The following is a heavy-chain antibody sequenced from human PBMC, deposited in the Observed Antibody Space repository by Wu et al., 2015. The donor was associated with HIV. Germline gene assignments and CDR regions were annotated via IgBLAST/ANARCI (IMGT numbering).Heavy chain of an antibody. J-gene: IGHJ4*02. CDR1: GGTFSSYA. D-gene: IGHD1-1*01. Sequence: QVQLVQSGGDVKKPGSSVKVSCKASGGTFSSYAISWVRQAPGQGLEWMGRIIPIFGTANYAQKFQGRVTMTVDTSAATAHLELTALTSDDTAIYYCAKDGGSDWNDSGSDLWGQGTLVIVSP. CDR3: AKDGGSDWNDSGSDL. V-gene: IGHV1-69*06. CDR2: IIPIFGTA.